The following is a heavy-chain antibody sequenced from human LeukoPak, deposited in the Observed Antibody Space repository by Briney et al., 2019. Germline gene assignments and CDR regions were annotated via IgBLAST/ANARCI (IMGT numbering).Heavy chain of an antibody. CDR3: ARVRGPHYYYGMDV. CDR2: IYYSGST. J-gene: IGHJ6*02. CDR1: GGSISSYY. D-gene: IGHD3-10*01. Sequence: SETLSLTCTVSGGSISSYYWSWIRQPPGKGLEWIGYIYYSGSTNYNPTLKSRVTISVDTSKNQFSLKLSSVTAADTAVYYCARVRGPHYYYGMDVWGQGTTVTVSS. V-gene: IGHV4-59*01.